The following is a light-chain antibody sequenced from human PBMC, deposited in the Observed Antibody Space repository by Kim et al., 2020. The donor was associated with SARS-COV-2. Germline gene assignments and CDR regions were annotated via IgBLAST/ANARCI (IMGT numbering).Light chain of an antibody. J-gene: IGLJ2*01. Sequence: QSVLTQPPSASGTPGQRVTISCSGSSSNIGSRAVNWYQQVPGTAPRLLINSNNQRPSGVPDRFSGSKSGTSASLAISGLQSQDEADYYCATWDDRLKAVLFGGGTKLTVL. CDR3: ATWDDRLKAVL. CDR1: SSNIGSRA. CDR2: SNN. V-gene: IGLV1-44*01.